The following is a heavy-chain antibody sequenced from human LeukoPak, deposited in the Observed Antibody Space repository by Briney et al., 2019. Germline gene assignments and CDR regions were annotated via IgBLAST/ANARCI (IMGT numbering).Heavy chain of an antibody. J-gene: IGHJ4*02. D-gene: IGHD3-10*01. V-gene: IGHV1-2*02. CDR2: INPNSGGT. CDR3: SRPFSGSYYKQFDY. Sequence: ASVKVSCKASGYTFTSYDINWVRQATGQGLEWMGWINPNSGGTNYAQKFQGRVTMTRDTSISTAYMELSRLRSDDTAVYYCSRPFSGSYYKQFDYWGQGTLVTVSS. CDR1: GYTFTSYD.